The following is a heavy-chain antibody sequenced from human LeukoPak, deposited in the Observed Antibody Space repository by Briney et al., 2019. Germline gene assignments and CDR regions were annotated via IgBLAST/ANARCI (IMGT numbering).Heavy chain of an antibody. CDR2: IYHSGST. V-gene: IGHV4-38-2*02. CDR1: GYSISSGYY. J-gene: IGHJ6*03. CDR3: ARVEEGYGSGRRENYYYYYMDV. Sequence: SETLSLTCTVSGYSISSGYYWGWIRQPPGKGLEWIGSIYHSGSTYYNPSLKSRVTISVDTSKNQFSLKLASVTAADTAVYYCARVEEGYGSGRRENYYYYYMDVWGKGTTVTISS. D-gene: IGHD3-10*01.